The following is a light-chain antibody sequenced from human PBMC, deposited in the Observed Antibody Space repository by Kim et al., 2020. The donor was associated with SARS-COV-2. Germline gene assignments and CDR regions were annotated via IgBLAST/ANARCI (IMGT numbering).Light chain of an antibody. CDR1: QSISNW. Sequence: DIQMTQSPSTLSASVGDRVTITCRASQSISNWLAWYQQKPGKVPKILIYKASNLENGVPSRFSGSGYGTEFILTISSLQPDDFATYYCQHSYSYPYTFGQGTKLEI. J-gene: IGKJ2*01. V-gene: IGKV1-5*03. CDR3: QHSYSYPYT. CDR2: KAS.